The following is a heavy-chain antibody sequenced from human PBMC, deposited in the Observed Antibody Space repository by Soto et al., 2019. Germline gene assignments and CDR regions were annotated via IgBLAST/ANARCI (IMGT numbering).Heavy chain of an antibody. J-gene: IGHJ4*02. CDR2: IIPILGIA. Sequence: SVKVSCKASGGTFSSYTISWVRQAPGQGLEWMGRIIPILGIANYAQKFQGRVTITADKSTSTAYMELSSLRSEDTAAYYCASSPRGYCSSTSCHYFDYWGQGTLVTVSS. D-gene: IGHD2-2*03. V-gene: IGHV1-69*02. CDR3: ASSPRGYCSSTSCHYFDY. CDR1: GGTFSSYT.